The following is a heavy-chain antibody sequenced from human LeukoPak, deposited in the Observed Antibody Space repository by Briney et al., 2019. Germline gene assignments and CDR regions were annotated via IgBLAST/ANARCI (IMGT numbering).Heavy chain of an antibody. J-gene: IGHJ6*02. V-gene: IGHV3-33*01. Sequence: GRSLRLSCAASGFTFSSYGMHWVRQAPGKGLEWVAVIWYDGSNKYYADSVKGRFTISRDNSKNTLYLQMNSLRAEDTAVYYCARAANYYGSGSLRSFYYYYYYGMDVWGQGTTVTVS. CDR3: ARAANYYGSGSLRSFYYYYYYGMDV. CDR2: IWYDGSNK. D-gene: IGHD3-10*01. CDR1: GFTFSSYG.